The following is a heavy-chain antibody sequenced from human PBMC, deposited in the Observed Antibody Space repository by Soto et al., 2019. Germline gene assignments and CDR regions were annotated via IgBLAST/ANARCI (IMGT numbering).Heavy chain of an antibody. CDR3: ATSSNLLLWFGELVGYYYGMDV. D-gene: IGHD3-10*01. CDR1: GFTFSSYA. CDR2: ISGSGGST. Sequence: GGSLRLSCAASGFTFSSYAMSWVRQAPGKGLEWVSAISGSGGSTYYADYVKGRFTISRDNSRNTLYLQMNSLRAEDTAVYYCATSSNLLLWFGELVGYYYGMDVWGQGTTVTVSS. J-gene: IGHJ6*02. V-gene: IGHV3-23*01.